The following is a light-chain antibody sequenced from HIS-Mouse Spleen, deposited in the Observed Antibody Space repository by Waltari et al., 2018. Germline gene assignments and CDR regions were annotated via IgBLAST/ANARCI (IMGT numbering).Light chain of an antibody. V-gene: IGLV2-14*03. Sequence: QSALTQRASVSGSPGQSITISCTGTSSDVGGYNYVYWYQQHPGKAPKLMIYDVSNRPSGVSNRFSGSKSGNTASLTISGLQAEDEADYYCSSYTSSSFNVVFGGGTKLTVL. J-gene: IGLJ2*01. CDR1: SSDVGGYNY. CDR2: DVS. CDR3: SSYTSSSFNVV.